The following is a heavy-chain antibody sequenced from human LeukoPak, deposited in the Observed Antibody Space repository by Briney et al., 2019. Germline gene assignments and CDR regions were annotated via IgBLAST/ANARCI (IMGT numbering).Heavy chain of an antibody. D-gene: IGHD6-19*01. CDR1: GGSISSGDYY. CDR2: IYYSGST. J-gene: IGHJ4*02. CDR3: ARIYSSGWSSIDY. Sequence: SQTLSLTCTVSGGSISSGDYYWGWIRQPPGKGLEWIGSIYYSGSTYYNPSLKSRVTISVDTSKNQFSLKLSSVTAADTAVYYCARIYSSGWSSIDYWGQGTLVTVSS. V-gene: IGHV4-39*07.